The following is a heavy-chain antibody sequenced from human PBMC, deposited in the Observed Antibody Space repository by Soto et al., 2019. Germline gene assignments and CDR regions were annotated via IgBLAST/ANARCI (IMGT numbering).Heavy chain of an antibody. CDR2: INPNSGGT. Sequence: ASVKVSCKASGYTFTGYYMHWVRQAPGQGLEWMGWINPNSGGTNYAQKFQGWVTMTRDTSISTAYMELSRLRSDDTAVYYCARVRVRSGSYSPHLASFDYWGQGTLVTVSS. J-gene: IGHJ4*02. V-gene: IGHV1-2*04. D-gene: IGHD1-26*01. CDR1: GYTFTGYY. CDR3: ARVRVRSGSYSPHLASFDY.